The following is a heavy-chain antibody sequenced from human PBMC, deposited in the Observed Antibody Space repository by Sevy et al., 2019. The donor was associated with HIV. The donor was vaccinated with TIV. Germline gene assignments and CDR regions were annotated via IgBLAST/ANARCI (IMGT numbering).Heavy chain of an antibody. CDR3: ARGRGYYDSSGYYYVFPEFDY. CDR1: GGSISSGGYS. D-gene: IGHD3-22*01. Sequence: SETLSLTCAVSGGSISSGGYSWSWIRQPPGKGLEWIGYIYHSGSTYYNPSLKIRVTISVDRSKNQFSLKLSSVTAADTAVYYCARGRGYYDSSGYYYVFPEFDYWGQGTLVTVSS. J-gene: IGHJ4*02. V-gene: IGHV4-30-2*01. CDR2: IYHSGST.